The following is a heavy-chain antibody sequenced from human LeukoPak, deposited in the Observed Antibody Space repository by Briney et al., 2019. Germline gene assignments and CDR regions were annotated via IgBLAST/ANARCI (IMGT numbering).Heavy chain of an antibody. Sequence: SETLSLTCTVSGGSISSYYWSWIRQPPGKGLEWIGYIYYSGSTKYNPSLQSRITISVDTSKNQFSLKLSSVTAADTAVYYCARDITMIGWFDPWGQGTLVTVSS. D-gene: IGHD3-22*01. CDR1: GGSISSYY. V-gene: IGHV4-59*08. CDR3: ARDITMIGWFDP. J-gene: IGHJ5*02. CDR2: IYYSGST.